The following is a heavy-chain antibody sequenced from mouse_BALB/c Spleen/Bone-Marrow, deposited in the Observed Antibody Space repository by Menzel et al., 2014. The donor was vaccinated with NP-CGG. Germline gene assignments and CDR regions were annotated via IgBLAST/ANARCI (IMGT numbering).Heavy chain of an antibody. CDR3: ARQGYYGKGDY. Sequence: EVQLQQSGGGLVQPGGSLKLSCAASGFDFSRYWMSWVRRAPGKGLEWIGEINPDSSTINYTPSLKDKFIISRDNAKNTLYLQMSKVRSEDTALYYCARQGYYGKGDYWGQGTTLTVSS. J-gene: IGHJ2*01. CDR1: GFDFSRYW. CDR2: INPDSSTI. V-gene: IGHV4-1*02. D-gene: IGHD2-1*01.